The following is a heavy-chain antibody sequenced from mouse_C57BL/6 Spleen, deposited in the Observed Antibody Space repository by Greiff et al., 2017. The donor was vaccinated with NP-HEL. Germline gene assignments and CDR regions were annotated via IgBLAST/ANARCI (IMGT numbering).Heavy chain of an antibody. V-gene: IGHV1-61*01. CDR2: IYPSDSET. CDR3: AFGKRGFAY. Sequence: QVQLQQPGAELVRPGSSVKLSCKASGYTFTSYWMAWVKQRPGQGLEWIGNIYPSDSETHYNQKFKDKATLTVDKSSSTAYMQLSSLTSEDSAVYYCAFGKRGFAYWGQGTLVTVSA. CDR1: GYTFTSYW. J-gene: IGHJ3*01. D-gene: IGHD2-1*01.